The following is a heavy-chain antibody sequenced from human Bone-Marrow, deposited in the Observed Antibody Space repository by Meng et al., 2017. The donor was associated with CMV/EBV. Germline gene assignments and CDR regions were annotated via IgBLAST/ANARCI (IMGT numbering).Heavy chain of an antibody. CDR2: IYYSGST. J-gene: IGHJ4*02. D-gene: IGHD5-12*01. Sequence: SETLSLTCIVSGGSISSSSYYWGWIRQPPGKGLEWIGSIYYSGSTYYNPSLKSRVTISVDTSKNQFSLKLSSVTAAATAVYYCSRDEAYDVDRYYDYWGQGTLVTVSS. V-gene: IGHV4-39*07. CDR3: SRDEAYDVDRYYDY. CDR1: GGSISSSSYY.